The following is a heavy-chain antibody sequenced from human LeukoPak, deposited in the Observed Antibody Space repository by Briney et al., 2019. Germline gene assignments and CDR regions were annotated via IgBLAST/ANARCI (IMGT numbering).Heavy chain of an antibody. CDR2: ISGSSGII. CDR1: GFTFNTYT. Sequence: GGSLRLSCAASGFTFNTYTMNWVRQAPGKGLEWVSYISGSSGIIDYADSVKGRFTISRDNPKNTLYLQMNSLRAEDTAVYYCARDSSGWSGRHPVDYWGQGTLVTVSS. J-gene: IGHJ4*02. CDR3: ARDSSGWSGRHPVDY. D-gene: IGHD6-19*01. V-gene: IGHV3-48*01.